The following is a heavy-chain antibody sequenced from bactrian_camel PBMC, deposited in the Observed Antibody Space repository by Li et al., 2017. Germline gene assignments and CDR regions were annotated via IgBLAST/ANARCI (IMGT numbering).Heavy chain of an antibody. CDR1: GYTYSSYC. CDR2: ISSASSRT. CDR3: AIDHSGTG. J-gene: IGHJ4*01. D-gene: IGHD7*01. V-gene: IGHV3S1*01. Sequence: QLVESGGGSVQAGGSLRLSCAANGYTYSSYCMGWFRQAPGKGLEWVAGISSASSRTEYADFVKGRFTISRDNTKNELYLQLTGLQTDDTAMYYCAIDHSGTGRGQGTQVTVS.